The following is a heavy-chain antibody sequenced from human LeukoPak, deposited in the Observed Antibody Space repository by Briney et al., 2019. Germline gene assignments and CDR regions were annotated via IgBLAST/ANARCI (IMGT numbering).Heavy chain of an antibody. CDR1: GFIFNNYE. CDR3: AGDNPTSGFDP. CDR2: IDRSGSTM. J-gene: IGHJ5*02. Sequence: GGSLRPSCAASGFIFNNYEMNWVRQAPGKGLEWVSYIDRSGSTMHYADSVRGRFTISRDNAKYSVGLQMNSLTAEDTAVYYCAGDNPTSGFDPWGQGTLVIVSS. V-gene: IGHV3-48*03.